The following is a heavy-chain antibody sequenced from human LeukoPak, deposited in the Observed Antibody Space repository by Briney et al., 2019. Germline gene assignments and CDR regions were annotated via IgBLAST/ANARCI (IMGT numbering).Heavy chain of an antibody. CDR2: ISYSGST. D-gene: IGHD1-1*01. CDR3: ARDRGTWNDDGFDH. CDR1: GVSISPYH. V-gene: IGHV4-59*12. Sequence: KPSETLSLTCTVSGVSISPYHWGWIRQPPGKGLDWIGYISYSGSTTYIPSLESRVTISVDPSKNQFSLKLSSVTAADTAVYYCARDRGTWNDDGFDHWGQGTLVTVSS. J-gene: IGHJ4*02.